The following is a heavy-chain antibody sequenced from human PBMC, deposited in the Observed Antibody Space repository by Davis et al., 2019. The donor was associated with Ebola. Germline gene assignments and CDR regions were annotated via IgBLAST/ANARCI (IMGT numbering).Heavy chain of an antibody. CDR3: ARLNQDPLMVIHHFDS. Sequence: GSLRLSCTVSGDSITNFYWSWIRQPPENGLEFIAYIHHSGITNYNPSLKSRLNISVDTSKNQFSLQLISVTAADTAIYYCARLNQDPLMVIHHFDSWGQGTRVTVSS. CDR1: GDSITNFY. J-gene: IGHJ4*02. V-gene: IGHV4-59*01. D-gene: IGHD3-22*01. CDR2: IHHSGIT.